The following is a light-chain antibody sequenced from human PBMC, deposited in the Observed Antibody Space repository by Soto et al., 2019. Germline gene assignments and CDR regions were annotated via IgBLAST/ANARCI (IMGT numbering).Light chain of an antibody. CDR1: QSISSY. CDR2: AAS. CDR3: AQSYSTPPP. J-gene: IGKJ1*01. V-gene: IGKV1-39*01. Sequence: DIQVTQSPSSLSASVGDRVTITCRASQSISSYLNWYQQKPGKAPKLLIYAASSLQSGVPSRFSGSGSGTDFTLTISSLQPEDFATYYCAQSYSTPPPFGQGTKVDIK.